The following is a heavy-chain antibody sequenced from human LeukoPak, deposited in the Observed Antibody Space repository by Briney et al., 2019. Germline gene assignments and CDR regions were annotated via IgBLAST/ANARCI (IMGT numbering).Heavy chain of an antibody. CDR2: ISWNSGRI. CDR3: ARGDNWDYYFYMDV. Sequence: GGSLRLSCALSGFTFDNYAFHWVRQAPGKGLEWVSGISWNSGRIDYADSVKGRFTISRDNAKNSLYLQMDSLRAEDTAVYYCARGDNWDYYFYMDVWGKGTTVTVSS. CDR1: GFTFDNYA. D-gene: IGHD1-1*01. J-gene: IGHJ6*03. V-gene: IGHV3-9*01.